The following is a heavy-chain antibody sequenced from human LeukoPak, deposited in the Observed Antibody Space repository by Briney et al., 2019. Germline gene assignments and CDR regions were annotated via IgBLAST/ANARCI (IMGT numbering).Heavy chain of an antibody. V-gene: IGHV3-7*01. J-gene: IGHJ6*03. CDR3: ARDSEYFDWLSRDHYYYMDV. Sequence: PGGSLRLSCAASGFTFSSYWMSWVRQAPGKGLEWVANIKQDGSEKYYVDSVKGRFTISRDNAKNSLYLQMNSLRAEDTAVYYCARDSEYFDWLSRDHYYYMDVWGKGTTVTISS. CDR1: GFTFSSYW. D-gene: IGHD3-9*01. CDR2: IKQDGSEK.